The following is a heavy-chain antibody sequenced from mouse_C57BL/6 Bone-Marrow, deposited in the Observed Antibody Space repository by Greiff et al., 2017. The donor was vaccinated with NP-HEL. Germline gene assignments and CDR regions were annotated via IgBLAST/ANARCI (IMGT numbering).Heavy chain of an antibody. J-gene: IGHJ1*03. Sequence: QVTLKVCGPGILQSSQTLSLTCSFSGFSLSTSGMGVSWIRQPSGKGLEWLAHIYWDDDKRYNPSLKSRLTISKDTSRNQVFLKITSVDTADTATYYCARRGYYYGSSGGFWYFDVWGTGTTVTVSS. V-gene: IGHV8-12*01. CDR3: ARRGYYYGSSGGFWYFDV. CDR2: IYWDDDK. D-gene: IGHD1-1*01. CDR1: GFSLSTSGMG.